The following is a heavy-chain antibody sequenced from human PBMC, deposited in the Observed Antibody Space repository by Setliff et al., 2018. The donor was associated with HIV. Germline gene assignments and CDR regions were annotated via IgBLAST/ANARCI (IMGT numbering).Heavy chain of an antibody. CDR1: GYKFTGHH. CDR2: INPNMGDT. J-gene: IGHJ4*02. V-gene: IGHV1-2*06. Sequence: GASVKVSCKASGYKFTGHHIQWMRQAPGQGLEWMGRINPNMGDTQYAQKFQGRIIMTRDTSINTVYMELSSLRSDDTAMYYCARAEFVLRPTHFDYWGQGTLVTVSS. CDR3: ARAEFVLRPTHFDY. D-gene: IGHD4-17*01.